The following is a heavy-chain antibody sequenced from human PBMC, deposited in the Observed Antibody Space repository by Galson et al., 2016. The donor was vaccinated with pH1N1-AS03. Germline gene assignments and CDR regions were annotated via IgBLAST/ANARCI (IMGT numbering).Heavy chain of an antibody. CDR2: ISGSGGKT. D-gene: IGHD6-19*01. V-gene: IGHV3-23*01. J-gene: IGHJ4*02. CDR3: ARDGPPQGISVAGSFDF. Sequence: LRLSCAASGFTFSNYAMSWVRHAPGKGLEWVSGISGSGGKTYYADSVKGRFTISRDKSKKMVYLQMNSLRDEDTAVYYCARDGPPQGISVAGSFDFWGQGTLVTVSS. CDR1: GFTFSNYA.